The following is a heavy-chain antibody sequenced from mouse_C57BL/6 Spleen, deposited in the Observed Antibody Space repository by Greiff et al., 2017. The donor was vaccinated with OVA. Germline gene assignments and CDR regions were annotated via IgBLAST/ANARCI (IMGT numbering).Heavy chain of an antibody. D-gene: IGHD1-1*01. V-gene: IGHV2-2*01. CDR3: ARSHYYGSSFYYFDY. CDR2: IWSGGST. CDR1: GFSLTSYG. J-gene: IGHJ2*01. Sequence: QVHVKQSGPGLVQPSQSLSITCTVSGFSLTSYGVHWVRQSPGKGLEWLGVIWSGGSTDYNAAFISRLSISKDNSKSQVFFKMNSLQADDTAIYYCARSHYYGSSFYYFDYWGQGTTLTVSS.